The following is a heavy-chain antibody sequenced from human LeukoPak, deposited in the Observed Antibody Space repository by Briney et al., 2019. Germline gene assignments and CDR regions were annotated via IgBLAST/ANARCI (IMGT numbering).Heavy chain of an antibody. CDR1: GVIFNQYW. CDR3: ARGRFSYDNTGYSSFYY. J-gene: IGHJ4*02. V-gene: IGHV3-7*01. CDR2: IDQDGSEK. D-gene: IGHD3-22*01. Sequence: GGSLRLSCAASGVIFNQYWMSWVRQAPGRGLEWVANIDQDGSEKHYVDSVKGRFTISRDNARNSLYLQMNSLRAEDTAVYYCARGRFSYDNTGYSSFYYWGQGTLVTVSS.